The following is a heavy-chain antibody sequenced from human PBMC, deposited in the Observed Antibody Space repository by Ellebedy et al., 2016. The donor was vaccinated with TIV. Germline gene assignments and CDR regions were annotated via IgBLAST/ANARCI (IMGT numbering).Heavy chain of an antibody. V-gene: IGHV4-38-2*02. D-gene: IGHD3-10*01. CDR3: ARGEERITAVRGVFRLLDP. CDR1: GSSLRWGYS. Sequence: MPSETLSLTCSVSGSSLRWGYSWVWIRQAPGKGLEWIGSIYHTGTTYYNPSFQSRVTISMDTSKKDFSLSLQSVTAADTAVYFCARGEERITAVRGVFRLLDPWGQGTLVAVSS. J-gene: IGHJ5*02. CDR2: IYHTGTT.